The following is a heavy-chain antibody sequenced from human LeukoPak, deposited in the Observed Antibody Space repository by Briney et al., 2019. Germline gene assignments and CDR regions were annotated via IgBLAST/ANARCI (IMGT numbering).Heavy chain of an antibody. J-gene: IGHJ6*02. CDR3: ARDNYGMDV. V-gene: IGHV3-48*03. CDR2: ISSSGSTI. Sequence: PGGSLRLSCAASGLTFSSYEMNWVRQAPGKGLEWDSYISSSGSTIYYAGSVKGRFTISRDNAKNSLYLQMNSLRAEDTAVYYCARDNYGMDVWGQGTTVTVSS. CDR1: GLTFSSYE.